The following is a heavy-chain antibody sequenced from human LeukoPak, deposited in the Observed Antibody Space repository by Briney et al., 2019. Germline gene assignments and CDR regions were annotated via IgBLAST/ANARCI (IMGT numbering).Heavy chain of an antibody. Sequence: PGGSLRLPCTTSEFTFSNYWMHWVRQVPGKGLVWVSRIDTDGTTTDYADSVKGRFTISRDNSKNTLYLQMNSLRAEDTAVYYCAKDHSTDILTGGYFDYWGQGTLVTVSS. J-gene: IGHJ4*02. CDR3: AKDHSTDILTGGYFDY. D-gene: IGHD3-9*01. CDR1: EFTFSNYW. CDR2: IDTDGTTT. V-gene: IGHV3-74*01.